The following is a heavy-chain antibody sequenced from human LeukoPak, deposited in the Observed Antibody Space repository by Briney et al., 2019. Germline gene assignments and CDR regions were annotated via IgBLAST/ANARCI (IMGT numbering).Heavy chain of an antibody. CDR2: ISYDGSNK. D-gene: IGHD5-18*01. V-gene: IGHV3-30-3*01. J-gene: IGHJ6*02. CDR3: ARAGSYGFYYYYYGMDV. CDR1: GFIFSNDA. Sequence: GGSLRLSCAASGFIFSNDAMHWVRQAPGKGLEWVAVISYDGSNKYYADSVKGRFTISRDNSKNTLYLQMNSLRAEDTAVYYCARAGSYGFYYYYYGMDVWGQGTTVTVSS.